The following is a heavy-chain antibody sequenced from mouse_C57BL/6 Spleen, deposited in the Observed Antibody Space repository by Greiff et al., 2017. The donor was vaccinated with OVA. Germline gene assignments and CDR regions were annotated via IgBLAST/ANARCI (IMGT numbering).Heavy chain of an antibody. CDR2: INPSSGYT. V-gene: IGHV1-7*01. Sequence: VQLQQSGAELAKPGASVKLSCKASGYTFTSYWMHWVKQRPGQGLEWIGYINPSSGYTKYNQKFKDKATLTADKSYSTAYMQLSILTYEDSAVYYCARPYDGYSSYAMDYWGQGTSVTVSS. CDR1: GYTFTSYW. J-gene: IGHJ4*01. CDR3: ARPYDGYSSYAMDY. D-gene: IGHD2-3*01.